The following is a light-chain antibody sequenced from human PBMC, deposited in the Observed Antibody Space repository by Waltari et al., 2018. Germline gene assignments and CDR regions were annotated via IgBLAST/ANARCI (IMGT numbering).Light chain of an antibody. CDR1: RSDVGGYNY. CDR3: IAYTNRRGVI. CDR2: TVS. J-gene: IGLJ2*01. V-gene: IGLV2-14*03. Sequence: QSDLTQPASVSGSPGQSSTISCTGTRSDVGGYNYVSRYQPHPVKPPKHMIYTVSNRPSGVCVRFSDSKSGNTAALTISGLQAEYGADYYCIAYTNRRGVIFGGGAKLTVL.